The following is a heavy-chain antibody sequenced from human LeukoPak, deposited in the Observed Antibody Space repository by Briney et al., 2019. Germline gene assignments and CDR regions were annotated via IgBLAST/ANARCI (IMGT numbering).Heavy chain of an antibody. CDR2: INPSGGST. V-gene: IGHV1-46*01. J-gene: IGHJ5*02. CDR1: GYTFTSYY. CDR3: ARVYCSGGSCSGGFDP. D-gene: IGHD2-15*01. Sequence: ASVKVSCKASGYTFTSYYMHWVRQAPGQGLEWMGIINPSGGSTSYAQKFQGRVTITADESTSTAYMELSSLRSEDTAVYYCARVYCSGGSCSGGFDPWGQGTLVTVSS.